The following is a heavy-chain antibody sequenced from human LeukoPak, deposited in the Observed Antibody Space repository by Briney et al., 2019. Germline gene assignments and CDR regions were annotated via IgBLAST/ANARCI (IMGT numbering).Heavy chain of an antibody. Sequence: GESLKISCKCSGYSFTSYWIGWVRQMPGKGLEWVGIIYPGDSDTRYSPSFQGQVTISADKSISTAYLQWSSLKASDTAMYYCARAPPPDFWSGYWYAALDPWGQGTLVTVSS. J-gene: IGHJ5*02. D-gene: IGHD3-3*01. CDR3: ARAPPPDFWSGYWYAALDP. CDR2: IYPGDSDT. CDR1: GYSFTSYW. V-gene: IGHV5-51*01.